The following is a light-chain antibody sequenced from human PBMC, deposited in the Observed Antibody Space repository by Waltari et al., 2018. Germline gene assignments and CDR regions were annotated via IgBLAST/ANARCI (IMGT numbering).Light chain of an antibody. Sequence: QTVVTQEPSLAVSPGGTVTLTCALSSGSLSSTSYASWYHQSPGQNPRTLVYKGNIRSSGVPDRFSGSILGNKAVLTITGAQADDESDYYCLLYMGSGIWVFGGGTKLTVL. CDR2: KGN. CDR3: LLYMGSGIWV. V-gene: IGLV8-61*01. CDR1: SGSLSSTSY. J-gene: IGLJ3*02.